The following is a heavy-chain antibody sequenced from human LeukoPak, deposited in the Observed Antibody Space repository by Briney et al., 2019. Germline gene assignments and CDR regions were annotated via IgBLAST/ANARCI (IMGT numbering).Heavy chain of an antibody. D-gene: IGHD3-3*01. Sequence: SETLSLTCAVYGGSFSGYYWSWIRQPPGKGLEWIGEINHSGSTNYNPSLKSRVTISVDTSKNQFSLKLSSVTAADTAVYYCARHSYWSGSYYFDYWGQGTLVTVSS. CDR2: INHSGST. CDR3: ARHSYWSGSYYFDY. V-gene: IGHV4-34*01. CDR1: GGSFSGYY. J-gene: IGHJ4*02.